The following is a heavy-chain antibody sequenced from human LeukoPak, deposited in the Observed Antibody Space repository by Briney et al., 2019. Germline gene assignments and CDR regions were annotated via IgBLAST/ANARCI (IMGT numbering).Heavy chain of an antibody. CDR3: ARDHGALDYGAKSGY. CDR2: ISAYNGNT. J-gene: IGHJ4*02. Sequence: ASVKVSCKASGYTFTSYGISWVRQAPGQGLEWMGWISAYNGNTNYAQKLQGRVTMTTDTSTSTAYMELRSLRSDDTAVYYCARDHGALDYGAKSGYWGQGTLVTVSS. V-gene: IGHV1-18*01. CDR1: GYTFTSYG. D-gene: IGHD4-23*01.